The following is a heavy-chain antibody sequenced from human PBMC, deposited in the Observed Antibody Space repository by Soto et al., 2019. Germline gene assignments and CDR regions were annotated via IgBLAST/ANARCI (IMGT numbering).Heavy chain of an antibody. D-gene: IGHD2-2*01. CDR3: ARASSPTSSFSRNWFDP. CDR1: GYTFTSYA. CDR2: INAGNGNT. Sequence: GASVKVSCKASGYTFTSYAMHWVRQAPGQRLEWMGWINAGNGNTKYSQKFQGRVTITRDTSASTAYMELSSLRSEDTAVYYCARASSPTSSFSRNWFDPWGQGTLVTVSS. J-gene: IGHJ5*02. V-gene: IGHV1-3*01.